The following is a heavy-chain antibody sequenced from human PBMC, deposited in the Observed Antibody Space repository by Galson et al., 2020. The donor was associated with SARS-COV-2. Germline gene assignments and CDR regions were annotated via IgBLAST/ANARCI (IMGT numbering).Heavy chain of an antibody. CDR3: AKDLIFNGNYYFDY. J-gene: IGHJ4*02. Sequence: QAGGSLRLSCAASGFTFSSYALSWVRQAPGKGLEWVSGISGSSSRTSYADSVKGRFTVCRDNSKNTLYLQMDSLRAEDTAVYYCAKDLIFNGNYYFDYWGQGTLVTVSS. V-gene: IGHV3-23*01. CDR2: ISGSSSRT. CDR1: GFTFSSYA.